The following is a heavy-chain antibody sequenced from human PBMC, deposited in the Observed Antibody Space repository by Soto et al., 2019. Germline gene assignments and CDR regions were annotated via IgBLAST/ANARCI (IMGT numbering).Heavy chain of an antibody. D-gene: IGHD3-10*01. Sequence: SETLSLTCAVYGGSFSGYYWSWIRQPPGKGLEWIGEINHSGSTNYNPSLKSRVTISVETSKNQFSLKLSSVTAADTAVYYCARIPYHITMVRGVIGSPRPPYGMDVWGQGTTVTVSS. CDR2: INHSGST. CDR1: GGSFSGYY. CDR3: ARIPYHITMVRGVIGSPRPPYGMDV. J-gene: IGHJ6*02. V-gene: IGHV4-34*01.